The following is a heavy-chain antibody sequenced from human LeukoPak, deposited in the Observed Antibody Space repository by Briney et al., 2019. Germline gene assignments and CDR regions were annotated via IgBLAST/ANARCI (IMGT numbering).Heavy chain of an antibody. J-gene: IGHJ4*02. V-gene: IGHV1-2*02. CDR1: GYTFTGYY. D-gene: IGHD3-22*01. Sequence: ASVKVSCKASGYTFTGYYMHWVRQAPGQGLEWMGWINPNSGGTNYAQKFQGRVTMTRDTSISTAYMELSSLRSDDTAVYYCARDRHYYYDSRITFDYWGQGTLVTVSS. CDR3: ARDRHYYYDSRITFDY. CDR2: INPNSGGT.